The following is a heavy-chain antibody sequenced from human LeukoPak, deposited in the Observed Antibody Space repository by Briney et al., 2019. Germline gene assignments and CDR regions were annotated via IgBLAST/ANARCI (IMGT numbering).Heavy chain of an antibody. CDR1: GFTFSGSA. Sequence: GGSLRLSCAASGFTFSGSALHWVRQASGKGLEWVGRIRSTANSYATAYAASVKGRFTISRDDSKNTAYLQMNSLKTEDTAVYYSLPFYDSSGYPLMDVWGKGTTVTISS. J-gene: IGHJ6*04. CDR2: IRSTANSYAT. CDR3: LPFYDSSGYPLMDV. V-gene: IGHV3-73*01. D-gene: IGHD3-22*01.